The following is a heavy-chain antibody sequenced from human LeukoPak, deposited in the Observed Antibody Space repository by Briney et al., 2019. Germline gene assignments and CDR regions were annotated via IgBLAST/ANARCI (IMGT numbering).Heavy chain of an antibody. V-gene: IGHV3-23*01. CDR2: ISGSGGST. J-gene: IGHJ4*02. CDR3: AKDSDSSGYYWVY. CDR1: GFTFSSYA. D-gene: IGHD3-22*01. Sequence: PGGSLRLSCAASGFTFSSYAMSWVRQAPGKGLEWVSAISGSGGSTYYAASVKGRFTVSRDNSKNTLYLQMNSLRAEDAAVYYCAKDSDSSGYYWVYWGQGTLVTVSS.